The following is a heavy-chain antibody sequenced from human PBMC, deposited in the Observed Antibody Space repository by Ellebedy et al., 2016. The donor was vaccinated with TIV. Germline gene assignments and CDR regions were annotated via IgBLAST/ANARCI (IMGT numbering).Heavy chain of an antibody. D-gene: IGHD5-24*01. CDR3: ANGAYDI. Sequence: GESLKISCAASGFTFSSYWMTWVRQAPGKGLAWVANIRQDGSRVNYVDSVKGRFTISRDNAKNSLHLQMNGLRAEDTAVYYCANGAYDIWGQGTMVTVSS. V-gene: IGHV3-7*01. CDR1: GFTFSSYW. CDR2: IRQDGSRV. J-gene: IGHJ3*02.